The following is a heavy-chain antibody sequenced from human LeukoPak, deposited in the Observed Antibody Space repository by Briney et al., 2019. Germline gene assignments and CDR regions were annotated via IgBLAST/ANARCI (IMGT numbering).Heavy chain of an antibody. CDR2: IYYSGST. J-gene: IGHJ6*03. CDR3: ARGPRHYYYYMDV. Sequence: SETLSLTCTVSGGSIRSYYWSWIRQPPGKGLEWIGYIYYSGSTNYNPTLKSRVTISVDTSKNQFSLKLSSVTAADTAVYYCARGPRHYYYYMDVWGKGTTVTVSS. CDR1: GGSIRSYY. V-gene: IGHV4-59*01.